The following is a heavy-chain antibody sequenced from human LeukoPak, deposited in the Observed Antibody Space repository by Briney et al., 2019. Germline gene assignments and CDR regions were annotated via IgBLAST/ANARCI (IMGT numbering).Heavy chain of an antibody. V-gene: IGHV1-69*06. J-gene: IGHJ4*02. Sequence: AASVKVSCEASGGTFSSYAISWVRQAPGQGLEWMGGIIPIFGTANYAQKFQGRVTITADKSTSTAYMELSSLRSEDTAVYYCARENDSSGYYYDYWGQGTLVTVSS. CDR3: ARENDSSGYYYDY. CDR2: IIPIFGTA. D-gene: IGHD3-22*01. CDR1: GGTFSSYA.